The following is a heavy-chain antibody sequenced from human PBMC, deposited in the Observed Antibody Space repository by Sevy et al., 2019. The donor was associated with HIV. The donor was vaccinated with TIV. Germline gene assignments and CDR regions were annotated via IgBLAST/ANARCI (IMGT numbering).Heavy chain of an antibody. CDR2: INSDGSST. V-gene: IGHV3-74*01. Sequence: GGSLRLSCAASGFTFSSYWMHWVRQAPGKGLVWVSRINSDGSSTSYADSVKGRFTISRDNAKNTLYLQMNSLRAEDTAVHYCARVWGCSGGSCYPYYYYGMDVWGQGTTVTVSS. CDR1: GFTFSSYW. J-gene: IGHJ6*02. CDR3: ARVWGCSGGSCYPYYYYGMDV. D-gene: IGHD2-15*01.